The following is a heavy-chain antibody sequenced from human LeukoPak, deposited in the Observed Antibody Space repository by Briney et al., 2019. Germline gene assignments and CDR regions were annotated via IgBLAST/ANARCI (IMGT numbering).Heavy chain of an antibody. V-gene: IGHV3-23*05. CDR1: GFTFSAYA. CDR3: ARGLHYYVAMDV. Sequence: QPGGSLRLSCEASGFTFSAYAMTWVRQAPGKGLEWVSSIGSDNKPHYSESVKGRFAISRDNSKNTLFLQLHNLRVEDTALYYCARGLHYYVAMDVWREGTTVTVSS. J-gene: IGHJ6*01. D-gene: IGHD3-10*02. CDR2: IGSDNKP.